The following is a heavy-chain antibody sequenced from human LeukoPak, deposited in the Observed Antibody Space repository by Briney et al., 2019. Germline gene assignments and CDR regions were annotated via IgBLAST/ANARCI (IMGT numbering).Heavy chain of an antibody. CDR2: IYTSGST. CDR3: ARDNRYSSLSGHYYYGMDV. Sequence: PSETLSLTCTVSGGSISSYYWSWIRQPAGKGLEWIGRIYTSGSTNYNPSLKSRVTMSVDTSKNQFSLKLSSVTAADTAVYYCARDNRYSSLSGHYYYGMDVWGQGTTVTVSS. D-gene: IGHD6-6*01. CDR1: GGSISSYY. V-gene: IGHV4-4*07. J-gene: IGHJ6*02.